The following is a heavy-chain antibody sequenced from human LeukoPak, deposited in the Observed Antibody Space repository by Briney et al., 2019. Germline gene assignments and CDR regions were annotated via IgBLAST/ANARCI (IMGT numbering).Heavy chain of an antibody. Sequence: SQTLSLTCTVSGGSISSGDYYWSWIRQPPGKGLEWIGYIYYSGSTYYNPSLKSRVTISVDTSKNQFSLKLSSVTAADTPVNYCAIGAYCGGKLYSFDYGVRVTPV. CDR1: GGSISSGDYY. J-gene: IGHJ4*02. CDR2: IYYSGST. D-gene: IGHD2-21*01. V-gene: IGHV4-30-4*01. CDR3: AIGAYCGGKLYSFDY.